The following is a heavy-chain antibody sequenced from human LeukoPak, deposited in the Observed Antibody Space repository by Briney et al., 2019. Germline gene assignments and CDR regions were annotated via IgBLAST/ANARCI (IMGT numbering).Heavy chain of an antibody. Sequence: GESLKISRQGSGSSFTSYWIGWVRQLPGKGLEWMGITYPGDSDTRYSPSFQGQVTISADKSISTAYLQWSSLKASDTAMYYCARHETRSGSYGGDNWFDPWGQGTLVTVSS. CDR2: TYPGDSDT. CDR3: ARHETRSGSYGGDNWFDP. D-gene: IGHD1-26*01. V-gene: IGHV5-51*01. CDR1: GSSFTSYW. J-gene: IGHJ5*02.